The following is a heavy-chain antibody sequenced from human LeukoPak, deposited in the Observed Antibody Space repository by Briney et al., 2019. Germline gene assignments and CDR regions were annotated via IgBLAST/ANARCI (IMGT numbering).Heavy chain of an antibody. CDR2: TSSDLNVK. D-gene: IGHD2-2*01. J-gene: IGHJ4*02. V-gene: IGHV3-30*18. CDR1: GFTFRNYV. CDR3: AKSTGTIY. Sequence: GGSLRLSCAASGFTFRNYVIHWVRQAPGKGLEWVAVTSSDLNVKLYADSVKGRFTISRDNSKDTLYLQMNSLRAEDTAVYYCAKSTGTIYWGQGTLVTVSS.